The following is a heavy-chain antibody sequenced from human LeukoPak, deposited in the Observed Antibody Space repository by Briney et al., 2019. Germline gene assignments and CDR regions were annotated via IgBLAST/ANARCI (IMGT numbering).Heavy chain of an antibody. CDR2: IYSGGNT. D-gene: IGHD4-17*01. CDR3: ARLGYGDYAPFDY. CDR1: GFTVSSNY. Sequence: PGGSLRLSCAVSGFTVSSNYMTWVRQAPGEGLEWVSVIYSGGNTYYADSVKGRFTISRDNFKNTLYLQMNNLRAEDSAVYFCARLGYGDYAPFDYWGQGTLVTVSS. V-gene: IGHV3-66*04. J-gene: IGHJ4*02.